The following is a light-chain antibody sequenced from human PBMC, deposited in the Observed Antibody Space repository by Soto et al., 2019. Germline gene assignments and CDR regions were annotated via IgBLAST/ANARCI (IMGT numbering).Light chain of an antibody. Sequence: EVVLTQSPGTLSLSPGERATLSCRASQSVSNNYFAWYQQKPGQAPRLLIFGSSDRATGIPDRFSGSGSGTDFTLSIRRLEPEDFAVYYWQQYGSSPPYTVGQGTKLEIK. CDR2: GSS. V-gene: IGKV3-20*01. J-gene: IGKJ2*01. CDR1: QSVSNNY. CDR3: QQYGSSPPYT.